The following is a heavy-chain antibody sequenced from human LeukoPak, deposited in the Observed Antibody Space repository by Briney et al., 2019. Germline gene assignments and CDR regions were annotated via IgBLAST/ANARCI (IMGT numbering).Heavy chain of an antibody. CDR3: ARGLYGSGTYGGFDY. CDR2: IYSGGTT. J-gene: IGHJ4*02. D-gene: IGHD3-10*01. Sequence: GGSLRLSCAASGFTVSSDYMSWVRQAPGKGLEWVSVIYSGGTTYYADSVKGRFTISRDNSKNTLYLQINSLRAEDTAVYYCARGLYGSGTYGGFDYWGQGTLVTVSS. V-gene: IGHV3-53*01. CDR1: GFTVSSDY.